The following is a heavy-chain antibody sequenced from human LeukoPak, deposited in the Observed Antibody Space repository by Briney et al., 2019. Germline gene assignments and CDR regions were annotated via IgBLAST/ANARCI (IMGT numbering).Heavy chain of an antibody. CDR1: GFTFSSYG. J-gene: IGHJ5*02. Sequence: PGGSLRLSCAASGFTFSSYGMHWVRQAPGKGLEWVAVISYDGSNKYYADSVKGRFTISRDNSKNTLYLQMNSLRAEDTAVYYCARGYYGSGNNWFDPWGQGTLVTVSS. V-gene: IGHV3-30*03. D-gene: IGHD3-10*01. CDR2: ISYDGSNK. CDR3: ARGYYGSGNNWFDP.